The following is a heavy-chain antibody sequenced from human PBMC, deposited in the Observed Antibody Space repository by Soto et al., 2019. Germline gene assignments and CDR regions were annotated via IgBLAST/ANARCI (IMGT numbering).Heavy chain of an antibody. CDR2: IKQDGSEK. CDR3: TRGYDFWSGYPPVWYFDH. Sequence: EVQLVESGGGLVQPGGSLRLSCAASGFTFSSYWMSWVRQAPGKGLEWVANIKQDGSEKYYVDSVKGRFTISRDNAKNSLYLQMYSLRAEDTAVYYCTRGYDFWSGYPPVWYFDHWGQGTLFTVSS. J-gene: IGHJ4*02. CDR1: GFTFSSYW. D-gene: IGHD3-3*01. V-gene: IGHV3-7*01.